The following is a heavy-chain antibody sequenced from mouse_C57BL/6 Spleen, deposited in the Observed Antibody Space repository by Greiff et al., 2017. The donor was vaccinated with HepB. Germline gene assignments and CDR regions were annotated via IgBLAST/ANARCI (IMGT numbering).Heavy chain of an antibody. D-gene: IGHD4-1*01. CDR1: GFTFSSYG. CDR2: ISSGGSYT. V-gene: IGHV5-6*01. CDR3: ARKGTVNWDVDY. Sequence: EVMLVESGGDLVKPGGSLKLSCAASGFTFSSYGMSWVRQTPDKRLEWVATISSGGSYTYYPDSVKGRFTISRDNAKNTLYLQMSSLKSEDTAMYYCARKGTVNWDVDYWGQGTTLTVSS. J-gene: IGHJ2*01.